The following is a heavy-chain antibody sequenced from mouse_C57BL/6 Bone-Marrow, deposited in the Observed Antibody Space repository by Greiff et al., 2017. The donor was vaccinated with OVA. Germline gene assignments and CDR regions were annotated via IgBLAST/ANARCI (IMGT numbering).Heavy chain of an antibody. CDR1: GYTFPSYW. J-gene: IGHJ2*01. CDR3: ARAGGGNSFDY. CDR2: IHPNSGST. D-gene: IGHD1-1*02. Sequence: QVQLQQPGAELVKPGASVKLSCKASGYTFPSYWLHWVKQRPGQGLEWIGMIHPNSGSTNYNEKFKSKATLTVDKSSSTAYMQLSSLTSEDSAVYYCARAGGGNSFDYWGQGTTLTVSS. V-gene: IGHV1-64*01.